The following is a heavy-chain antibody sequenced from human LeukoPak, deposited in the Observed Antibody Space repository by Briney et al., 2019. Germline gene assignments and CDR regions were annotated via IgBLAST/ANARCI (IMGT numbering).Heavy chain of an antibody. CDR2: IYHSGST. J-gene: IGHJ3*02. D-gene: IGHD6-25*01. Sequence: PSQTLSLTCAVSGGSISSGGYSWSWIRQPPGKGLEWIGYIYHSGSTYYNPSLKSRVTISVDRSKNQFSLKLSSVTAADTAVYYCARESPLKRAFDIWGQGTMVTVSS. CDR1: GGSISSGGYS. CDR3: ARESPLKRAFDI. V-gene: IGHV4-30-2*01.